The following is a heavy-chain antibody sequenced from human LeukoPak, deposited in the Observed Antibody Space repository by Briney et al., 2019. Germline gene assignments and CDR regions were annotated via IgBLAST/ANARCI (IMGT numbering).Heavy chain of an antibody. CDR1: GYTFTSYG. Sequence: GASVKVSCKASGYTFTSYGISWVRQAPGQGLEWMGWISAYNGNTNYAQKLQGRVTMTTDTSTSTAYMELRSLRSDDTAVYYCARADYYDSSGYWIDYWGQGTLVTVSS. D-gene: IGHD3-22*01. CDR3: ARADYYDSSGYWIDY. J-gene: IGHJ4*02. V-gene: IGHV1-18*01. CDR2: ISAYNGNT.